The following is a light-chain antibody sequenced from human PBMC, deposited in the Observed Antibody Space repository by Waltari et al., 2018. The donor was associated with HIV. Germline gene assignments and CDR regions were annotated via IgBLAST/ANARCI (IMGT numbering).Light chain of an antibody. Sequence: DIVLTQSPGTLSLSPGERATLSCRASQSVSNSYLAWYQQRPGQATRLLLHTASSRATGIPDRFSGSGSGTDFTLTISRLEPEDFAVYYCQQYGSSQSFGGGTKVEIK. CDR1: QSVSNSY. CDR2: TAS. V-gene: IGKV3-20*01. J-gene: IGKJ4*01. CDR3: QQYGSSQS.